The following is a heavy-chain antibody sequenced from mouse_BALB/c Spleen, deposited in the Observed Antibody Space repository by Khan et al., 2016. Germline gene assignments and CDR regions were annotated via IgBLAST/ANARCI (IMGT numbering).Heavy chain of an antibody. CDR2: ISYSDST. Sequence: EVQLQESGPGLVKPSQSLSLTCTVTGYSITSDYAWNWIRQFPGNKLEWLGSISYSDSTNYNPSLKSRSSITRDNTTNQFFLQLKSMTMEDTATYYWAVRTRRRLDYWGQATTRAFSS. CDR1: GYSITSDYA. V-gene: IGHV3-2*02. CDR3: AVRTRRRLDY. J-gene: IGHJ2*01.